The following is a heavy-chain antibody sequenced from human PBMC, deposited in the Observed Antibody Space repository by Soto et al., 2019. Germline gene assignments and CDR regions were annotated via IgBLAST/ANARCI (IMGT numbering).Heavy chain of an antibody. Sequence: PGGSLRLSCISSGFTFRTYTMNWVRQAPGKGLEWVSGIRGFSPYTFYAESVRGRFTISRDNAKNSLFLQMDSLRAEDPAEYYGARDRGYDAHDYYYNAMDVWGQGTTVTVSS. V-gene: IGHV3-21*01. CDR1: GFTFRTYT. D-gene: IGHD3-10*01. J-gene: IGHJ6*02. CDR2: IRGFSPYT. CDR3: ARDRGYDAHDYYYNAMDV.